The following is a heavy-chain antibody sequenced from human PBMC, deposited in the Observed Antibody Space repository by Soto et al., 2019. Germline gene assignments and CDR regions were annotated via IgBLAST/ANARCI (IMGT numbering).Heavy chain of an antibody. J-gene: IGHJ4*02. CDR1: GFTFNKYA. CDR2: ISGSGDST. V-gene: IGHV3-23*01. Sequence: EVQLLESGGGLVQPGGSLRISCAASGFTFNKYAMSWVRQAPGKGLEWVSAISGSGDSTYYADSVKARVTISRANFKNTLYLNMNRMRAKETSVYYRAKEEVAPAGTAWWIVRIHDCWDKGTLVTVSS. D-gene: IGHD6-13*01. CDR3: AKEEVAPAGTAWWIVRIHDC.